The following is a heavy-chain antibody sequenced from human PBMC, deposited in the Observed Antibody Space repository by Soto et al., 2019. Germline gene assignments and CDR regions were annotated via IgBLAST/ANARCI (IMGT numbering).Heavy chain of an antibody. D-gene: IGHD4-17*01. Sequence: PGGSLRLSCAASGFTFSSYDMNWVRQAPGKGLEWVSGISASGGSTHYADSVKGRFTISRDNSKNTLYLQMNSLRAEDTAVYYCAKDAHHYGDYVYWGQGTLVTVSS. CDR1: GFTFSSYD. J-gene: IGHJ4*02. CDR2: ISASGGST. CDR3: AKDAHHYGDYVY. V-gene: IGHV3-23*01.